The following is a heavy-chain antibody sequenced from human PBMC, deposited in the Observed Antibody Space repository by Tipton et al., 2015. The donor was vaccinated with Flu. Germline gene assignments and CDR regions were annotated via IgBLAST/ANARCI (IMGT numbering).Heavy chain of an antibody. D-gene: IGHD3-3*01. J-gene: IGHJ4*02. CDR1: GGSISSGDYY. V-gene: IGHV4-30-4*01. Sequence: TLSLTCTVSGGSISSGDYYWSWIRQPPGKGLEWIGYIYYSGSTYYNPSLKSRVTISVDTSKNQFSLKLSSVTAADTAVYYCARAPSYYDFWGGYYLYRDGGQTFDSWGQGTLVTVSS. CDR3: ARAPSYYDFWGGYYLYRDGGQTFDS. CDR2: IYYSGST.